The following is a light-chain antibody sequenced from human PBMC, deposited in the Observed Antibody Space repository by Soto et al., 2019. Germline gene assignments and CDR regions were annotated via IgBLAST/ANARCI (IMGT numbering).Light chain of an antibody. CDR3: SSYTSSTTLEV. J-gene: IGLJ2*01. V-gene: IGLV2-14*01. Sequence: QSALTQPASVSGSPGQSITISCTGTSSDVGGYNYVSWYQQHPGNAPKLLIYDVSTRPSGVSNRFSGSKSGNTASLTISGLQAEDEADYYCSSYTSSTTLEVFGGGTKLTVL. CDR2: DVS. CDR1: SSDVGGYNY.